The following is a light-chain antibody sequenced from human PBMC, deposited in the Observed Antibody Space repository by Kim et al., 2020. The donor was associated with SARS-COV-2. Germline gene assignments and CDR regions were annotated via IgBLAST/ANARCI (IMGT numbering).Light chain of an antibody. J-gene: IGKJ4*01. Sequence: DIVLTQSPLSLPVTPGEPASISCRSSQSLLHSDGYNYLDWYLQKAGQSPQLLIYLGSNRASGVPDRFSGSGPGTDFTLKISRVQAEDFGVYYCIQALQTPLTFGGGTKVDIK. CDR1: QSLLHSDGYNY. V-gene: IGKV2-28*01. CDR3: IQALQTPLT. CDR2: LGS.